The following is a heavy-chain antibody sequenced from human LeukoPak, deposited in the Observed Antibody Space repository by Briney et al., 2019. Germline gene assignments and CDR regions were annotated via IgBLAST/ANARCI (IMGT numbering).Heavy chain of an antibody. CDR3: ARGGWRPDP. CDR2: IKTDGSEK. J-gene: IGHJ5*02. CDR1: GFIYSDYW. V-gene: IGHV3-7*01. Sequence: PGGSLRLSCAASGFIYSDYWMSWVRQAPGKGLEWVANIKTDGSEKYYVDSVKGRFTISRDNAKNSLYLQMSSLRAEDTAAYYCARGGWRPDPWGQGTLVTVSS. D-gene: IGHD6-19*01.